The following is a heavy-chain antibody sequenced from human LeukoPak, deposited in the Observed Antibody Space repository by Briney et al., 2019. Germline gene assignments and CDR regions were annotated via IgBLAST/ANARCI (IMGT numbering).Heavy chain of an antibody. J-gene: IGHJ6*03. Sequence: GGSLRLSCAAPGFTFSSYGMNWVRQAPGKGLEWVSIISGSSGSTHYADSVKGRFTISRDNSKNTLYLQMNSLRAEDTAVYYCAKGDFNILTGYSYYYYMDVWGKGTTVTISS. CDR3: AKGDFNILTGYSYYYYMDV. CDR1: GFTFSSYG. D-gene: IGHD3-9*01. V-gene: IGHV3-23*01. CDR2: ISGSSGST.